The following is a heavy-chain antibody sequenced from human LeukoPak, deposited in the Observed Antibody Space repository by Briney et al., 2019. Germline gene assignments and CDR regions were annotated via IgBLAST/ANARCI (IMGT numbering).Heavy chain of an antibody. CDR2: IYYSGST. CDR1: GGSISSSSYY. V-gene: IGHV4-39*01. J-gene: IGHJ4*02. CDR3: ARSLHIAAAGTYHFDY. Sequence: PSETLSLTCTVSGGSISSSSYYWGWIRQPPGKGLEWIGSIYYSGSTYYNPSLKSRVTISVDTSKNQLSLKLSSVTAADTAVYYCARSLHIAAAGTYHFDYWGQGTLVTVSS. D-gene: IGHD6-13*01.